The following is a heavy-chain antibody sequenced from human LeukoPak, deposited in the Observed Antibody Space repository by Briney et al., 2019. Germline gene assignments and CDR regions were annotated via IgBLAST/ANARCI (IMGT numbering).Heavy chain of an antibody. J-gene: IGHJ6*02. V-gene: IGHV3-74*01. CDR2: INSDGSIT. CDR1: GFTFNRYW. CDR3: AGGPPGYYNGMDV. Sequence: GGSLRLSCAASGFTFNRYWMHWVRQAPGKGLVWVSHINSDGSITSYAESVKGRFTVSRDNAKNTLYLQMDSLRAEDTAVYYCAGGPPGYYNGMDVWGQGTTVSVSS.